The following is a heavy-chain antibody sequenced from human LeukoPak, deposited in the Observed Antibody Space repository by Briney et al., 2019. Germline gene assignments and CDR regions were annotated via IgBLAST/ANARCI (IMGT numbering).Heavy chain of an antibody. Sequence: SETLSLTCAVYGGSFSGYYWSWIRQPPGKGLEWIGYIYYSENTNYNPSLKSRVTISVDTSKNQFSLKLSSVTAADTAVYYCARDPSPFYSGSYLGFDPWGQGPRSPSP. J-gene: IGHJ5*02. CDR2: IYYSENT. CDR3: ARDPSPFYSGSYLGFDP. V-gene: IGHV4-59*01. CDR1: GGSFSGYY. D-gene: IGHD1-26*01.